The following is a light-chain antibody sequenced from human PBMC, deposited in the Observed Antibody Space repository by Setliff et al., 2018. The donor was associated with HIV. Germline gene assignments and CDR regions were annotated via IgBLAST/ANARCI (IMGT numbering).Light chain of an antibody. CDR1: SSDVGGYMS. Sequence: QSVLAQPASVSGSPGQSITISCTGSSSDVGGYMSVSWYQQHPGEVPKLMIYDVTKRPSGVSNRFPDSKSGSTASLTISGLQTEDEADYYCCSYAGSDAWIFGGGTKVTVL. CDR2: DVT. CDR3: CSYAGSDAWI. J-gene: IGLJ2*01. V-gene: IGLV2-23*02.